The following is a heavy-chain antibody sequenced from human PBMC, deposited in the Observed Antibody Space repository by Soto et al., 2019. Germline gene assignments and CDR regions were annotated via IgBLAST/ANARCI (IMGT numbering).Heavy chain of an antibody. CDR2: INPNRGGT. J-gene: IGHJ3*02. CDR1: GYTFTGYY. D-gene: IGHD7-27*01. V-gene: IGHV1-2*04. CDR3: AKGVGPGDRWNDAFDI. Sequence: ASVKVSCKASGYTFTGYYMHWVRQAPGQGLEWMGWINPNRGGTNYAQKFQGWVTMTRDTSISTAYMELSRLRSDDTAVYSCAKGVGPGDRWNDAFDIWGQGTMVTVSS.